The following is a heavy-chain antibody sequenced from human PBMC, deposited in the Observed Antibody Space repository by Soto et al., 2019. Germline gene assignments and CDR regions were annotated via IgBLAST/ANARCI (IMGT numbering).Heavy chain of an antibody. Sequence: PSETLSLTCTVSGGSISSYYWSWIRQPPGKGLEWIGYIYYSGSTNYNPSLKSRVTISVDTSKNQFSLKLSSVTAADTAVYYCARDTLSYGMDVWGQGTTVTVSS. V-gene: IGHV4-59*01. J-gene: IGHJ6*02. CDR3: ARDTLSYGMDV. CDR1: GGSISSYY. CDR2: IYYSGST.